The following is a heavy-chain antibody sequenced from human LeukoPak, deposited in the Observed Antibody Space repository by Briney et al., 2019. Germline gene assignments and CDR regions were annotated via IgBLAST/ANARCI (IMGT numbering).Heavy chain of an antibody. D-gene: IGHD3-9*01. J-gene: IGHJ4*02. CDR1: GFTFDDYA. CDR2: ISWNSGSI. Sequence: PGRSLRLSCAASGFTFDDYAMHWVRQAPGKGLEWVSGISWNSGSIGYADSVKGRFTTSRDNAKNSLYLQMNSLRAEDTALYYCAKEKDYDILTGYYYPRYFDYWGQGTLVTVSS. CDR3: AKEKDYDILTGYYYPRYFDY. V-gene: IGHV3-9*01.